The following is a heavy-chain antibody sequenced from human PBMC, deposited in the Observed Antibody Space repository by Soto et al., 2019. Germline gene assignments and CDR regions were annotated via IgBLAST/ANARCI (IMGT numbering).Heavy chain of an antibody. Sequence: QVQLQQWGAGLLKPSETLSLTCAVYGGSFSGYYWSWIRQPPGKGLEWIGEINHSGRTTYNPSLRSRVPTSVDTSKNQFSLKLSSVTAADTGVYYCARRGAAAGTWGQGTLVTVSS. D-gene: IGHD6-13*01. CDR3: ARRGAAAGT. J-gene: IGHJ4*02. CDR1: GGSFSGYY. CDR2: INHSGRT. V-gene: IGHV4-34*01.